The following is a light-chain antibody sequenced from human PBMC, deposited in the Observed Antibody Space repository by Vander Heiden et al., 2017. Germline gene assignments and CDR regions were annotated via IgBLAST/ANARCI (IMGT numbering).Light chain of an antibody. V-gene: IGLV4-69*02. J-gene: IGLJ2*01. CDR1: RGHRRYA. CDR2: LNSDGSH. CDR3: QTWGTGTQGVV. Sequence: QLVLTQSPSASASLGASVKLTCTLSRGHRRYAIAWHQQQPEKGPRYLMKLNSDGSHSKGDGIPDRFSGSSSGAERYLTISSLQSEDEADYYCQTWGTGTQGVVFGGGTKLTVL.